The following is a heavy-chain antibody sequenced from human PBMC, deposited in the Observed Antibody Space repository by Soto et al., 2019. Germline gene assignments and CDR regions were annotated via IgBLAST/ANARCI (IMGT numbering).Heavy chain of an antibody. D-gene: IGHD1-26*01. J-gene: IGHJ3*02. Sequence: GGSLRLSCAASGFTFSSYSMNWVRQAPGKGLEWVSSISSSSSYIYYADSVKGRFTISRDNAKNSLYLQMNSLRAEDTAVYYCARDLVGAPRGAFDIWGQGTMVTVSS. CDR3: ARDLVGAPRGAFDI. CDR1: GFTFSSYS. V-gene: IGHV3-21*01. CDR2: ISSSSSYI.